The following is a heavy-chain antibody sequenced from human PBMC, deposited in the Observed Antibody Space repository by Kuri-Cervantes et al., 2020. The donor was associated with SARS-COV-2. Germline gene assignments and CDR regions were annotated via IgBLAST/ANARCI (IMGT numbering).Heavy chain of an antibody. CDR1: GFTFSSFD. V-gene: IGHV3-48*03. CDR2: ISSSGSTI. CDR3: SKDGILRGYTYVDY. D-gene: IGHD5-18*01. Sequence: GESLKISCAASGFTFSSFDMNWVRQVPGKGLEWVSYISSSGSTIYYADSVKGRFTISRDNAKNSLYLQMINLRPEDTALYFLSKDGILRGYTYVDYWGQGTLVTVSS. J-gene: IGHJ4*02.